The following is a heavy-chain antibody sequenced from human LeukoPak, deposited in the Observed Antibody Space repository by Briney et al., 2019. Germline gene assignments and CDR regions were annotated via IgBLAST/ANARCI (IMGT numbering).Heavy chain of an antibody. V-gene: IGHV1-2*02. CDR3: ARGGQLLFFRWDGDY. CDR2: INPNSGGT. Sequence: GASVKVSCKASGYTFTGYYMHWVRQAPGQGLEWMGWINPNSGGTNYAQKFQGRVTMTRDTSISTAYMELSRLRSDDTAVYYCARGGQLLFFRWDGDYWGQGTLVTVSS. J-gene: IGHJ4*02. D-gene: IGHD2-2*01. CDR1: GYTFTGYY.